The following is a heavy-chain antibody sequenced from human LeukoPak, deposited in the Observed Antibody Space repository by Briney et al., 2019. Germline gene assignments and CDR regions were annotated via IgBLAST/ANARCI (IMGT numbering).Heavy chain of an antibody. CDR3: VRDYVWGTSESDY. CDR2: ISSSSSYI. D-gene: IGHD3-16*01. CDR1: GFTFSSYS. J-gene: IGHJ4*02. Sequence: GGSLRLSCAASGFTFSSYSMNWVRQAPGKGLEWVSSISSSSSYIYYADSVKGRFTISRDNAKNSLLLQMNSLRAEDTAIYYCVRDYVWGTSESDYWGQGILVTVSS. V-gene: IGHV3-21*01.